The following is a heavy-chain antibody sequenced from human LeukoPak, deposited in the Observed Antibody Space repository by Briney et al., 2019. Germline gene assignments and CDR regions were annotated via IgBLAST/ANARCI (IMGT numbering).Heavy chain of an antibody. CDR3: ARGLGPQDSYYMDV. J-gene: IGHJ6*03. CDR1: GVSISSYY. V-gene: IGHV4-59*01. Sequence: SEALSLTCTVSGVSISSYYWSWIRQPPGKGLEWIGYIYYSGSTNYNPSLKSRVTISVDTSKNQFSLKLSSVTAADTAVYYCARGLGPQDSYYMDVWGKGTTVTVSS. CDR2: IYYSGST. D-gene: IGHD3-16*01.